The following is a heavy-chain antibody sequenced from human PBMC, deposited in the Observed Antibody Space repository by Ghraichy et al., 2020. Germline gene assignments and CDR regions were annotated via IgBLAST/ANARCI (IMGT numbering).Heavy chain of an antibody. CDR2: IRSNAFGGAA. CDR1: GFPFGDYG. Sequence: SYTASGFPFGDYGMSWFRQAPGKGLEWLGFIRSNAFGGAAEHAASVKVRFTISREDSRSIAYLQMDSLKIEDTAVYYCTRLSSGWSFDSWGQGALVIVSS. D-gene: IGHD6-19*01. J-gene: IGHJ4*02. V-gene: IGHV3-49*03. CDR3: TRLSSGWSFDS.